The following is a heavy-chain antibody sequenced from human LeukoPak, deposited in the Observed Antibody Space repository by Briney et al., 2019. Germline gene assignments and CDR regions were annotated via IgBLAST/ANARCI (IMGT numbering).Heavy chain of an antibody. CDR1: GGSVSSYC. CDR3: ARGAYFDY. J-gene: IGHJ4*02. Sequence: SETLSLTCTVSGGSVSSYCWSWIRQPPGKGLEWIGYIYYSGSTNYNPSLKSRVTISVDTSKNQFSLKLSSVTAADTAMYYCARGAYFDYWGQGTLVTVSS. CDR2: IYYSGST. V-gene: IGHV4-59*02.